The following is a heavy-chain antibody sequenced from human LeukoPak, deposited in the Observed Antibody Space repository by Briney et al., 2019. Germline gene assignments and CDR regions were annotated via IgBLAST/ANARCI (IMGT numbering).Heavy chain of an antibody. D-gene: IGHD3-10*01. CDR1: GFTFSGHA. Sequence: GRSLRLSCAASGFTFSGHAMHWVRQAPGKGLEWVAIISSDGSKIYYADSVKGRFTISRDNSKNTLYLQMNSLRAEDTAVYYCARDRGSLYYYGMDVWGQGTTVTISS. CDR3: ARDRGSLYYYGMDV. V-gene: IGHV3-30*04. J-gene: IGHJ6*02. CDR2: ISSDGSKI.